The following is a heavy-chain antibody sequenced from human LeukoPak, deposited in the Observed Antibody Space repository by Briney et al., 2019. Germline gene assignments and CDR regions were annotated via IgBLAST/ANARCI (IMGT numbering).Heavy chain of an antibody. CDR2: ISAYNGNT. CDR3: AKAMSVCSGGSCYSSVDY. V-gene: IGHV1-18*01. J-gene: IGHJ4*02. D-gene: IGHD2-15*01. CDR1: GYTFTSYG. Sequence: ASVKVSCKASGYTFTSYGISWVRQAPGQGLEWMGWISAYNGNTNYAQKLQGRVTMTTDTSTSTAYMELRSLRSDDTAIYYCAKAMSVCSGGSCYSSVDYWGQGTLVTVSS.